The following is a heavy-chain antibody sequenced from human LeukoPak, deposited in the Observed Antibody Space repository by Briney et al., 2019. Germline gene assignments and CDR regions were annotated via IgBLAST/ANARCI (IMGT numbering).Heavy chain of an antibody. D-gene: IGHD3-22*01. J-gene: IGHJ4*02. CDR3: AKRGVVIRVILVGFHKEAYYFDS. Sequence: GGSLRLSCAVSGITLSNYGMSWVRQAPGKGLEWVAGISGSGGGTNYANAVKGRITISRDNPKNTLFLQMNNLRAEDTAVYFCAKRGVVIRVILVGFHKEAYYFDSWGQGALVTVPS. CDR2: ISGSGGGT. V-gene: IGHV3-23*01. CDR1: GITLSNYG.